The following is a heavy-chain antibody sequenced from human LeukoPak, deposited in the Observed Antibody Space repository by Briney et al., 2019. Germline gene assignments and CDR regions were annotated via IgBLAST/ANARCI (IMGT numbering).Heavy chain of an antibody. CDR1: GGSISSYY. J-gene: IGHJ4*02. CDR3: ARNRYSNSWGYYFDY. D-gene: IGHD6-6*01. V-gene: IGHV4-4*07. CDR2: IYTSGST. Sequence: AETLSLTCTVSGGSISSYYWSWIRQPAGKGLEWIGRIYTSGSTNYNPSLKSRVTMSVDTSKNQFSLKLSSVTAADTAVYYCARNRYSNSWGYYFDYWGQGTLVTVSS.